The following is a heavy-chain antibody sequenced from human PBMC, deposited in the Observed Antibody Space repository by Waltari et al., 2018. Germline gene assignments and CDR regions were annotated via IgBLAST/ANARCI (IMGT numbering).Heavy chain of an antibody. CDR2: IYHSGST. J-gene: IGHJ5*02. D-gene: IGHD3-3*01. Sequence: QVQLQESGPGLVKPSETLSLTCAVSGYSISSGYYWGWIRQPPGKGLEWIGSIYHSGSTYYNPSLKSRVTISVDTSKNQFSLSLRSVAAADTAVYYCARYYGNGEGWLDPWGQGTLVTVSS. V-gene: IGHV4-38-2*01. CDR3: ARYYGNGEGWLDP. CDR1: GYSISSGYY.